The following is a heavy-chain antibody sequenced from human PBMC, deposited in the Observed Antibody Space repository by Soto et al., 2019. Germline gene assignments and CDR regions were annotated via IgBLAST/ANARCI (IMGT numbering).Heavy chain of an antibody. CDR3: ATAYSSSWYGYYYGMDV. Sequence: ASVKVSCKASGYTFNRYYMHWVRQAPGKGLEWMGGFDPEDGETIYAQKFQGRVTMTEDTSTDTAYMELSSLRSEDTAVYYCATAYSSSWYGYYYGMDVWGQGTTVTVSS. V-gene: IGHV1-24*01. CDR1: GYTFNRYY. CDR2: FDPEDGET. J-gene: IGHJ6*02. D-gene: IGHD6-13*01.